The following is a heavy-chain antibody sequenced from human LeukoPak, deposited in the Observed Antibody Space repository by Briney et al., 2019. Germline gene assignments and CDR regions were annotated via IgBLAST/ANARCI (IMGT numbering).Heavy chain of an antibody. D-gene: IGHD3-3*02. CDR2: ISAYNANT. Sequence: ASVKVSCKASGHSFTTYGIGWVRQAPGQGLEWMGWISAYNANTNYALKLQGRVTMTTDTSTSTAYMELRSLRSDDTAVYYCARHLNNDAFDIWGQGTMVTVSS. CDR1: GHSFTTYG. V-gene: IGHV1-18*01. CDR3: ARHLNNDAFDI. J-gene: IGHJ3*02.